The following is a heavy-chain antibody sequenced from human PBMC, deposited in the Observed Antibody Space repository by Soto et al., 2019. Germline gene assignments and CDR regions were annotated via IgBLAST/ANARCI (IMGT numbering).Heavy chain of an antibody. CDR1: GFTFSRYA. CDR3: ARTPYSGYEGYYFDY. CDR2: ISYAGSNK. Sequence: QVQLVESGGGLVQPGRSLRLSCAASGFTFSRYAMHWVRQAPCKVLACVAVISYAGSNKYYADSVKCRFTISRDNSKNTLYLEMNSLRAEDTDVYYCARTPYSGYEGYYFDYWGQGTLVTVSS. J-gene: IGHJ4*02. D-gene: IGHD5-12*01. V-gene: IGHV3-30-3*01.